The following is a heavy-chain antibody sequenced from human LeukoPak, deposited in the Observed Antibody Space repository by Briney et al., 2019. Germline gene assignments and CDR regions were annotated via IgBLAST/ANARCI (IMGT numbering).Heavy chain of an antibody. J-gene: IGHJ6*03. CDR3: ARQHDSYYYYYIDV. CDR1: GYSISNNYY. Sequence: SETLSLTCAVSGYSISNNYYWVWIGHPPGRGREWIGSLYHSDSAYYDTSLRSRVSMSVDTSKTQFSLTLSFVTAADTAVYYCARQHDSYYYYYIDVWGSGTTVTVSS. CDR2: LYHSDSA. V-gene: IGHV4-38-2*01.